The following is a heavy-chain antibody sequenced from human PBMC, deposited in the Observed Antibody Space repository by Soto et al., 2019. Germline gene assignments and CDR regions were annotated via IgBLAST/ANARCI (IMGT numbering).Heavy chain of an antibody. CDR2: INPSSGST. J-gene: IGHJ4*02. CDR3: ARVGDGGMSCSGGDCFFHY. V-gene: IGHV1-46*03. D-gene: IGHD2-21*02. CDR1: GYLFTSHF. Sequence: QVQLVQSGAEVKKPGATVRISCKSSGYLFTSHFLHCVRRAPGQGLEWMGIINPSSGSTSYAQKCQGRVTMTKGTSSSTVYMELSSLTSGVTAVYYCARVGDGGMSCSGGDCFFHYWGQGTLVTVSS.